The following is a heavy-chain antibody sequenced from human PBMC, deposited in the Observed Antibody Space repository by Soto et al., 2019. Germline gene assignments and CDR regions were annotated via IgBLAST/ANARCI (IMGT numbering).Heavy chain of an antibody. CDR1: GFTFRNYN. CDR3: AKDGQWFGELSAFDI. V-gene: IGHV3-30*18. CDR2: ISYDGNNK. J-gene: IGHJ3*02. Sequence: GGSLRLSCVVTGFTFRNYNMHWVRQAPGKGLEWVALISYDGNNKYYADSVRGRFTISRDNSKNTLSLQMNSLRPDDTAVYYCAKDGQWFGELSAFDIWGQGTMVTVSS. D-gene: IGHD3-10*01.